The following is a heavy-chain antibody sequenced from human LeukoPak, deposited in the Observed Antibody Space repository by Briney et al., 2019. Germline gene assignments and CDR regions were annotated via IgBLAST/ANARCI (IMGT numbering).Heavy chain of an antibody. Sequence: GGSLRLSCAASGLPLSLYWMNWVRQAPGKGLEWVANIKQDGSVKHYVDSVKGRFTISRDNAKNSLFLQMDSLTAEDAAMYFCASHPYHDNNAYLNHWGQGTLVTVSS. CDR2: IKQDGSVK. CDR3: ASHPYHDNNAYLNH. D-gene: IGHD1/OR15-1a*01. J-gene: IGHJ4*02. CDR1: GLPLSLYW. V-gene: IGHV3-7*01.